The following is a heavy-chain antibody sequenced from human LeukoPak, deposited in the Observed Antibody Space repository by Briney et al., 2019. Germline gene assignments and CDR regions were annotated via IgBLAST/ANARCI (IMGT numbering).Heavy chain of an antibody. J-gene: IGHJ4*02. V-gene: IGHV4-38-2*01. CDR1: GYSISSGCY. CDR2: IFHTGIT. CDR3: ARVRRRSLDY. Sequence: SETLSLTCVVSGYSISSGCYWGWIRQPPGKGLEWIGSIFHTGITYYIPSLKSRVTISVDTSKNQFPLKLSSVTAADTAVYYCARVRRRSLDYWGQGTLVTVSS.